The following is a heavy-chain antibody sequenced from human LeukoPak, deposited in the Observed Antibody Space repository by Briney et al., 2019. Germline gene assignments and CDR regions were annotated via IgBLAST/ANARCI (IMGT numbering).Heavy chain of an antibody. D-gene: IGHD1-26*01. CDR1: GFTFSSYA. V-gene: IGHV3-23*01. CDR3: ARAHEKGSYSKTDKTDAFDI. CDR2: ISGGTITT. Sequence: GGSLRLSCAASGFTFSSYAMSWVRQAPGKGLEWVSGISGGTITTYYADSVKGRFTISRDNAKNSLYLQMNSLRAEDTAVYYCARAHEKGSYSKTDKTDAFDIWGQGTMVTVSS. J-gene: IGHJ3*02.